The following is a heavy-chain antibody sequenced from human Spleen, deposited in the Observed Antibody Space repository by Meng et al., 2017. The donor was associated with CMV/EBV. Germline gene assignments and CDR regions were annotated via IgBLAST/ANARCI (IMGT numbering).Heavy chain of an antibody. CDR2: IYHSGST. Sequence: SETLSLTCSVSGGSINNDYYWGWIRQPPGKGLEWIGSIYHSGSTYYNPSLKSRVTISVDTSKNQFSLKLSSVTAADTAVYYCARVTEQQLADYWGQGTLVTVSS. D-gene: IGHD6-13*01. CDR1: GGSINNDYY. CDR3: ARVTEQQLADY. J-gene: IGHJ4*02. V-gene: IGHV4-38-2*02.